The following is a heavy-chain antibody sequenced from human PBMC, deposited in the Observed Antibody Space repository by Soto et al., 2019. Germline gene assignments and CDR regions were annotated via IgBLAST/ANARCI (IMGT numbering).Heavy chain of an antibody. V-gene: IGHV4-30-4*01. Sequence: QVQLQESGPGLVKPSQTLSLTCTVSGGSISSGDYYWSWIRQPPGKGLEWIGYIYYRGSTYYNPSLKSRVNILVDTSKNQFSLMLSSVTAADTAVYYCATVDYGDYVFDYWGQGTLVTVSS. CDR3: ATVDYGDYVFDY. CDR2: IYYRGST. CDR1: GGSISSGDYY. D-gene: IGHD4-17*01. J-gene: IGHJ4*02.